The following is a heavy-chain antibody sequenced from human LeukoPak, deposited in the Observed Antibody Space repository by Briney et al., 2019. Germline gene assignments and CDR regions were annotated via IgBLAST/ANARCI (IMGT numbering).Heavy chain of an antibody. V-gene: IGHV1-2*02. CDR3: ARDHPYSSSWTTISWFDP. J-gene: IGHJ5*02. Sequence: GASVKVSCKASGYTFTDYYIHWVRQARGQGLEWMGWINPKSGGTKYAQKFQGRVAMTRDTSISTAYMELSSLRSEDTAVYYCARDHPYSSSWTTISWFDPWGQGTLVTVSS. D-gene: IGHD6-13*01. CDR1: GYTFTDYY. CDR2: INPKSGGT.